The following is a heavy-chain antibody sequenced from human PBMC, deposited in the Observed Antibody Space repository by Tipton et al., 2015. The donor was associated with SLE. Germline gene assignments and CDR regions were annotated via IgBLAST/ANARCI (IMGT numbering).Heavy chain of an antibody. V-gene: IGHV4-59*01. CDR1: GDSISSYY. CDR2: IYYSGST. Sequence: TLSLTCTVSGDSISSYYWGWIRQPPGKGLEWIGYIYYSGSTNYNPSLKSRVTISVDTSKNQFSLKLSSVTAADTAVYYCARDSREGTGYYYYYYMDVWGKGTTVTVSS. D-gene: IGHD1-1*01. CDR3: ARDSREGTGYYYYYYMDV. J-gene: IGHJ6*03.